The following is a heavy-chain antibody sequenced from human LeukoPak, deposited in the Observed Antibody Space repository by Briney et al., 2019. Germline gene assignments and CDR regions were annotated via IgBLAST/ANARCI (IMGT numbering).Heavy chain of an antibody. D-gene: IGHD3-16*01. Sequence: GGSLRLSCAASGFTFSSYAMHWVRQAPGKGLEWVAVISYDGSNKYYADSVKGRFTISRDNSKNSLYLQMNSLRAEDTALYYCAKDIFGYYYYYGMDVWGQGTTVTVSS. CDR2: ISYDGSNK. CDR1: GFTFSSYA. CDR3: AKDIFGYYYYYGMDV. V-gene: IGHV3-30-3*01. J-gene: IGHJ6*02.